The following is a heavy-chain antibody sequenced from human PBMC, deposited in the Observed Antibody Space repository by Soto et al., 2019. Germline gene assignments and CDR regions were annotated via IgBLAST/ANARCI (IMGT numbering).Heavy chain of an antibody. CDR1: GFTFGDYA. CDR2: IRSKAYGGTT. CDR3: TRVQGDYYDSSGYYYAAFDI. J-gene: IGHJ3*02. D-gene: IGHD3-22*01. V-gene: IGHV3-49*03. Sequence: GGSLRLSCTASGFTFGDYAMSWFRQAPGKGLEWVGFIRSKAYGGTTEYAASVKGRFTISRDDSKSIAYLQMNSLKTEETDVYYCTRVQGDYYDSSGYYYAAFDIWGQGTMVTVSS.